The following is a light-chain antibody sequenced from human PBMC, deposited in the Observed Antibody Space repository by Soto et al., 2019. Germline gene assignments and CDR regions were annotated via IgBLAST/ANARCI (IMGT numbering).Light chain of an antibody. J-gene: IGKJ1*01. CDR1: QSVSSY. CDR2: DAS. CDR3: EQRGNWPLT. V-gene: IGKV3-11*01. Sequence: EIVLTQSPATLSLSPGERATLSCRASQSVSSYFAWYQQNPGQAPRRLIYDASNRATGSPARFSGSVSGTDFTLTITSLEPEDVEVYYCEQRGNWPLTFGQGTKVEIK.